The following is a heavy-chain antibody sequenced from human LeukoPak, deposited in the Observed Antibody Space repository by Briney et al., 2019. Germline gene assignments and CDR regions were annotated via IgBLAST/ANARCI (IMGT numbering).Heavy chain of an antibody. CDR1: GGTFSSYA. CDR3: ARMYCSSTSCYVGYFDY. J-gene: IGHJ4*02. V-gene: IGHV1-69*13. D-gene: IGHD2-2*01. Sequence: SVKVSCKASGGTFSSYAISWVRQAPGHGLEWMGGIIPIFGTANYAQKFQGRVTITADESTSTAYMELTSLRSEDTAVYYCARMYCSSTSCYVGYFDYWGKGTLVTVS. CDR2: IIPIFGTA.